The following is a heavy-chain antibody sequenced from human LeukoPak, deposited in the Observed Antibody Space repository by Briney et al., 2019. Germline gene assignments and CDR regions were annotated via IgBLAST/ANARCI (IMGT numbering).Heavy chain of an antibody. CDR2: IYHSGST. Sequence: SETLSLTCTVSGYSISSGYYWGWIRQPPGKGLEWIGSIYHSGSTYYNPSLKSRVTISVDTSKNQFSLKLSSVTAADTAVYYCARDLRFSSDWYFDLWGRGTLVTVSS. CDR1: GYSISSGYY. J-gene: IGHJ2*01. V-gene: IGHV4-38-2*02. D-gene: IGHD4-17*01. CDR3: ARDLRFSSDWYFDL.